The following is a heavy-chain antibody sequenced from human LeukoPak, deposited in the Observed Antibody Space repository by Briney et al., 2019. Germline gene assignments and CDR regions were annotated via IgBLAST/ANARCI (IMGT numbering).Heavy chain of an antibody. V-gene: IGHV3-21*01. J-gene: IGHJ4*02. CDR1: GFTFSSYS. Sequence: GGSLRLSCAASGFTFSSYSMNWVRQAPGKGLEWVSSISSSSSYIYYADSVKGRFTISRDNAKNSLYLQVNSLRAEDTAVYYCARERRGYSYGEYYFDYWGQGTLVTVSS. CDR3: ARERRGYSYGEYYFDY. D-gene: IGHD5-18*01. CDR2: ISSSSSYI.